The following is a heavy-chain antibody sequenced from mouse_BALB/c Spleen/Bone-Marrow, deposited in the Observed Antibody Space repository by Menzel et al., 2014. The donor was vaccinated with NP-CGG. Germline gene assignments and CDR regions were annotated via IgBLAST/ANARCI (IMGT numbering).Heavy chain of an antibody. D-gene: IGHD2-3*01. J-gene: IGHJ4*01. V-gene: IGHV1-67*01. CDR1: GYTFTDYA. Sequence: QVHVKQSGPEVVRPGVSVKISCKGSGYTFTDYAMHWVKQSHAKSLEWIGVISTYNGNTNYNQKFKGKATMTVDKSSSTAYMELARLTSEDSAIYYCARRGWLLPYYYAMDYWGQGTSVTVSS. CDR3: ARRGWLLPYYYAMDY. CDR2: ISTYNGNT.